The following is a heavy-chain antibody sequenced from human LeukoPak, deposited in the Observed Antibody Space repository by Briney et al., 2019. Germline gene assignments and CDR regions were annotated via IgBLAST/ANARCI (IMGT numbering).Heavy chain of an antibody. CDR1: GGTFNNFV. D-gene: IGHD5-24*01. CDR2: FISILGIA. CDR3: AKDVGRDDYRKAFDI. J-gene: IGHJ3*02. V-gene: IGHV1-69*04. Sequence: ASVKVSCKASGGTFNNFVISWVRQAPGQGLEWMGRFISILGIANHAQKFQGRVTITADKSTSTAYMELSGLTSEDTAVYYCAKDVGRDDYRKAFDIWGQGTMVTVSS.